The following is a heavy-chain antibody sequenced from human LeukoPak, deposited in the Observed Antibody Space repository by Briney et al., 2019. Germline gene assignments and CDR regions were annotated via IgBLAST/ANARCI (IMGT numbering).Heavy chain of an antibody. V-gene: IGHV3-21*01. CDR3: ARDLNWNYVP. J-gene: IGHJ5*02. Sequence: GGSLRLSCAASGFTFSSYSMNWVRQAPGKGLEWVSSISSSSSYIYYADSVKGRFTISRDNAKNSLYLQMNSLRAEDTAAYYCARDLNWNYVPWGQGTLVTVSS. D-gene: IGHD1-7*01. CDR2: ISSSSSYI. CDR1: GFTFSSYS.